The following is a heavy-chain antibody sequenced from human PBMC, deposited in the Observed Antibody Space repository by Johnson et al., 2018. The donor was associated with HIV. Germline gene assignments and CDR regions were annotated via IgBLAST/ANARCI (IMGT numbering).Heavy chain of an antibody. CDR3: AKGYSSSWYVAFDI. D-gene: IGHD6-13*01. J-gene: IGHJ3*02. CDR1: GFTFDDYG. CDR2: IYSGGST. V-gene: IGHV3-66*01. Sequence: VQLVESGGGVVRPGGSLRLSCAAAGFTFDDYGMSWVRQAPGKGLEWVSVIYSGGSTYYAVSVKGRFTISRDNSKNTLYLQMNSLRAEDTAVYYCAKGYSSSWYVAFDIWGQGTMVTVSS.